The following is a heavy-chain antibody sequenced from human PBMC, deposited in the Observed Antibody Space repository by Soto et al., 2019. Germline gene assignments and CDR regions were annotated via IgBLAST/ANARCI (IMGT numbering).Heavy chain of an antibody. V-gene: IGHV4-39*01. Sequence: QLRLLESGPGVVKPAETLSLTCTVSGGSISTTFYYWGWIRQSPGKGLEWIGTVYYSGSTYYNPSLKSRVTISIDTSKNQFSLKLTSLTAAVTSIYYCARHPINDDDYPAEVNFWGQGTLVTVSS. CDR3: ARHPINDDDYPAEVNF. D-gene: IGHD5-12*01. J-gene: IGHJ4*02. CDR1: GGSISTTFYY. CDR2: VYYSGST.